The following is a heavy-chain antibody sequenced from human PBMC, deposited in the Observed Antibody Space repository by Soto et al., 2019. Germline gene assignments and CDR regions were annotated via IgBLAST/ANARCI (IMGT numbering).Heavy chain of an antibody. D-gene: IGHD3-3*01. J-gene: IGHJ4*02. Sequence: GGSLRLSCAASGFTFSSYAMSWVRQAPGKGLEWVSAISGSGGSTYYADSVKGRFTISRDNSKNTLYLQMNSLRAEDTAVYYCAKGADLWSGYRQNAYYFEYWGQGTRVTVSS. CDR1: GFTFSSYA. CDR2: ISGSGGST. V-gene: IGHV3-23*01. CDR3: AKGADLWSGYRQNAYYFEY.